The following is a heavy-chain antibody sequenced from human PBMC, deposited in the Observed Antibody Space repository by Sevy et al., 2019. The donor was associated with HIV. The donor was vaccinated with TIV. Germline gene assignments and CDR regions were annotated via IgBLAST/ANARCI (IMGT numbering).Heavy chain of an antibody. Sequence: GGSLRLSCVASGFTFDNYWMQWVRQAPGKGLEWVANIRQDGNEIYYADSVKGRFTISRDNAKESLYLQMSNLRVEDTAIYYCASRYFDLWGPGILVTVSS. CDR1: GFTFDNYW. CDR2: IRQDGNEI. V-gene: IGHV3-7*01. CDR3: ASRYFDL. J-gene: IGHJ4*02.